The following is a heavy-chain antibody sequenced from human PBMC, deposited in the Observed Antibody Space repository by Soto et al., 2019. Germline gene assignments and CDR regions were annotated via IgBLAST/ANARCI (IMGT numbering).Heavy chain of an antibody. CDR3: ARRANSSSPLRRKGPYYDYGMDV. D-gene: IGHD6-6*01. J-gene: IGHJ6*02. Sequence: GESLKISCKGSGYSFTSYWIGWVRQMPGKALEWMGIIYPGDSDTRYSPSFQGQVTISADQSISTAYLQWSSLKASDTAMYYCARRANSSSPLRRKGPYYDYGMDVWGQGXTVTVSS. CDR2: IYPGDSDT. CDR1: GYSFTSYW. V-gene: IGHV5-51*01.